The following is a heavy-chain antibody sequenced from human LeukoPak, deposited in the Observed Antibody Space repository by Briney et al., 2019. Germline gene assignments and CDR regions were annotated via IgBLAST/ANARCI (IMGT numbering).Heavy chain of an antibody. CDR2: ISAYNGNT. CDR1: GYTFTGYY. J-gene: IGHJ4*02. Sequence: ASVKVSCKASGYTFTGYYMHWVRQAPGQGLEWMGWISAYNGNTNYAQKLQGRVTMTTDTSTSTAYMELRSLRSDDTAVYYCARAAPYYYGSGSGWGQGTLVTVSS. CDR3: ARAAPYYYGSGSG. D-gene: IGHD3-10*01. V-gene: IGHV1-18*04.